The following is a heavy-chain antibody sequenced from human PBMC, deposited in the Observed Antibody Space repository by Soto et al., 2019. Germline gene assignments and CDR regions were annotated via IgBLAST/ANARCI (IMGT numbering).Heavy chain of an antibody. CDR3: ARLVVVAPVANV. D-gene: IGHD2-15*01. Sequence: SETLPLTCSVSGGSISYNSYDWGWIRQPPGKGLEWIGGIFYTGTTYYSPSLKDRVTMSMDTSKNSFSVNLTSVTAADTAVYFCARLVVVAPVANVWGQGTLVTSPQ. J-gene: IGHJ4*02. V-gene: IGHV4-39*02. CDR2: IFYTGTT. CDR1: GGSISYNSYD.